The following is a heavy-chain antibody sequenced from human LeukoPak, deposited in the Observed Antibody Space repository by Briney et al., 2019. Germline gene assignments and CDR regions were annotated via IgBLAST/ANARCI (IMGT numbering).Heavy chain of an antibody. CDR1: GASITTYY. J-gene: IGHJ4*02. CDR2: IHSSGSA. Sequence: PSETLSLTCTVSGASITTYYLSWIRQPPGKGPEYIGQIHSSGSANYNPSLKSRVAMSLDASKNQFSLTVSSVTAADTAIYYCARDILDVGATHYFDYWGQGSLLTVSS. D-gene: IGHD1-26*01. V-gene: IGHV4-59*01. CDR3: ARDILDVGATHYFDY.